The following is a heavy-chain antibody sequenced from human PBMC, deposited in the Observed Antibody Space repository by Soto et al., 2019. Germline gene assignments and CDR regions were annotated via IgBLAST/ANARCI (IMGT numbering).Heavy chain of an antibody. J-gene: IGHJ6*02. D-gene: IGHD2-15*01. V-gene: IGHV1-2*04. CDR3: ARDYLPVVVAATVHYYGMDV. CDR2: INPNSGGT. Sequence: ASVKGSCKASGYTFTGYYMHWVRQAPGQGLEWMGWINPNSGGTNYAQKFQGWVTMTRDTSISTAYMELSRLRSDDTAVYYCARDYLPVVVAATVHYYGMDVWGQGTTVTVSS. CDR1: GYTFTGYY.